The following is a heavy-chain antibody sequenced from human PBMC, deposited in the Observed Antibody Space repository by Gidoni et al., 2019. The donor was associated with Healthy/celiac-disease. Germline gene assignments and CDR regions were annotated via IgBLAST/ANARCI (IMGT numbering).Heavy chain of an antibody. CDR1: DFTFSSYW. D-gene: IGHD3-22*01. V-gene: IGHV3-7*04. CDR3: ARDYYDSSGYQPYYFHY. CDR2: RKQDGSGK. J-gene: IGHJ4*02. Sequence: EVQLVESGGGLVQPGGSLRLSCAASDFTFSSYWMSWVRQAPGKGLGWVANRKQDGSGKYYVDSVKGRFTISRDNAKNSLYLQMNSLRAEDTAVYYCARDYYDSSGYQPYYFHYWGQGTLVTVSS.